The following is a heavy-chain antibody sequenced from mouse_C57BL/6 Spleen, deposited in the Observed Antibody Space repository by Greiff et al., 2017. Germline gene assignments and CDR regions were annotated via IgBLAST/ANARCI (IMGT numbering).Heavy chain of an antibody. CDR3: VRHDSYYYAMDY. CDR2: IRSKSNNYAT. J-gene: IGHJ4*01. CDR1: GFSFNTYA. D-gene: IGHD2-4*01. V-gene: IGHV10-1*01. Sequence: EVQVVESGGGLVQPKGSLKLSCAASGFSFNTYAMNWVRQAPGKGLEWVARIRSKSNNYATYYADSVKDRFTISRDDSESMLYLQMNNLKTEDTAMYYCVRHDSYYYAMDYWGQGTSVTVSS.